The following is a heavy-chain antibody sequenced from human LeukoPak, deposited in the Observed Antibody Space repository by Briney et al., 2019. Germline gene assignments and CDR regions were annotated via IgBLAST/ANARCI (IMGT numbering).Heavy chain of an antibody. CDR3: ARDWQQLVVAGVFDI. D-gene: IGHD6-13*01. CDR1: GFTFSTYA. J-gene: IGHJ3*02. V-gene: IGHV3-30-3*01. CDR2: ISYDGSNK. Sequence: GGSLRLSCAASGFTFSTYAIHWVRQAPGKGLEWVAVISYDGSNKYYADSVKGRFTISRDNSKNTLYLQMNSLRAEDTAVYYCARDWQQLVVAGVFDIWGQGTMVTVSS.